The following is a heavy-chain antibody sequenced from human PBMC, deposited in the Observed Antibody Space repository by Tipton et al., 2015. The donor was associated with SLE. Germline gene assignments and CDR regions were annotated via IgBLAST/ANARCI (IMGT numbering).Heavy chain of an antibody. CDR3: ARNSYSYFAF. J-gene: IGHJ4*02. D-gene: IGHD3-16*01. CDR1: GFTFSIYT. V-gene: IGHV3-7*01. CDR2: IKQDGSEK. Sequence: VQLVQSGGGVVQPGRSLRLSCAASGFTFSIYTMHWVRQAPGKGLEWVASIKQDGSEKSHMDSVKGRFTISRDNAKNSLYLQMNSLRADDTAVYYCARNSYSYFAFWGQGTLVSVSS.